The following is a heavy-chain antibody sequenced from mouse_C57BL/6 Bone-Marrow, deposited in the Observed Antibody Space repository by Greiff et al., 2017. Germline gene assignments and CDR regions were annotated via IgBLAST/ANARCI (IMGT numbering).Heavy chain of an antibody. CDR2: SRNKANDYTT. Sequence: EVQRVESGGGLVQSGRSLRLSCATSGFTFSDFYMEWVRQAPGKGLEWIAASRNKANDYTTEYSASVKGRFIVSRDTSQSILYLQMNALRAEDTAIYYCARDVHYDYDWYFDVWGTGTTVTVSS. V-gene: IGHV7-1*01. D-gene: IGHD2-4*01. J-gene: IGHJ1*03. CDR1: GFTFSDFY. CDR3: ARDVHYDYDWYFDV.